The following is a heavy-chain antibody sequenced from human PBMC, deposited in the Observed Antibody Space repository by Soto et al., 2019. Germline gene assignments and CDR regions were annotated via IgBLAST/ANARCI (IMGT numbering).Heavy chain of an antibody. D-gene: IGHD5-12*01. Sequence: QVQLVESGGGVVQPGRSLRLSCAASGFTFSSYGMHWVHQAPGKGLEWVAVIWYDGSNKYYADSVKGRFTISRDNSKNTLYLQMNSLRAEDTAVYYCARDGDIVATSRHYYYYYYMDVWGKGTTVTVSS. CDR3: ARDGDIVATSRHYYYYYYMDV. J-gene: IGHJ6*03. CDR1: GFTFSSYG. CDR2: IWYDGSNK. V-gene: IGHV3-33*01.